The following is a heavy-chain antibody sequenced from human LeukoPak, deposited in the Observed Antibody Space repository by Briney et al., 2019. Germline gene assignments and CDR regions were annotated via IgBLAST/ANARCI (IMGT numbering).Heavy chain of an antibody. V-gene: IGHV4-34*01. J-gene: IGHJ4*02. CDR2: IYLRGNT. D-gene: IGHD4-17*01. Sequence: SETLSLTCAVYGGSFSGYYWSWIRQPPGKGLEWVGEIYLRGNTNYNPSLESRVSISVDESKTQLSLRLESVTAADTAVYYCARGTITTVTDSWGPGTLVTVSS. CDR1: GGSFSGYY. CDR3: ARGTITTVTDS.